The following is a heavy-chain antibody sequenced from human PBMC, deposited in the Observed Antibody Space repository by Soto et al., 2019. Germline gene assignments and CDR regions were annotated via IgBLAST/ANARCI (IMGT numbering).Heavy chain of an antibody. CDR3: ARDDGRSIYYGMAV. V-gene: IGHV3-21*01. CDR2: ITFSSSYI. Sequence: GGSLRLSCAASGFTFSAYTMNWVRQAPGKGLEWDSSITFSSSYIYYVDSLKGRFTISRDNAKNSLYLQMNSLRAEDTAVYYCARDDGRSIYYGMAVWGQGTTDTVS. CDR1: GFTFSAYT. J-gene: IGHJ6*02.